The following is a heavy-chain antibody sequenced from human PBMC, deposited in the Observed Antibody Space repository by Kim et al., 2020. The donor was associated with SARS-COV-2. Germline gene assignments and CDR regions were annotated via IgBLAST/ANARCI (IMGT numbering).Heavy chain of an antibody. J-gene: IGHJ4*02. V-gene: IGHV4-59*01. CDR3: ARSGSWHLNFDY. D-gene: IGHD3-10*01. Sequence: NYNPSLKRRVTISVDTSRNQFSLRLSSVTAADTAVYYCARSGSWHLNFDYWGQGTLVTVSS.